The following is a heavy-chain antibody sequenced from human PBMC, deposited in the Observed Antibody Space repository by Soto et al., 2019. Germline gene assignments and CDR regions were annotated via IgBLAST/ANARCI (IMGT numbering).Heavy chain of an antibody. J-gene: IGHJ4*02. CDR2: ISSTTNYI. CDR1: GYTFTRDS. V-gene: IGHV3-21*06. CDR3: ARESEDLTSNFDY. Sequence: EVQLVESGGGLVKPGGSLRLSCAAYGYTFTRDSMNWVRQAPGKGLEWVSSISSTTNYIYYGDSMKGRFTISRDNAKNSLYLEMNSLRAEDTAVYYCARESEDLTSNFDYWGQGTLVTIYS.